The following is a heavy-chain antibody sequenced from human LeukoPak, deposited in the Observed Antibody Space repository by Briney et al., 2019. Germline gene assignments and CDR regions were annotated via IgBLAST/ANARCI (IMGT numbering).Heavy chain of an antibody. J-gene: IGHJ4*02. CDR3: ASLPGPFDY. Sequence: GGSLRLSCAASGFTFSSYSMNWVRQAPGKGLEWVSYISSGSSTIYYADSVKGRFTISRDNAKNSLYLQMNSLRAEDTAVYYCASLPGPFDYWGQGTLVTVSS. V-gene: IGHV3-48*01. CDR1: GFTFSSYS. CDR2: ISSGSSTI.